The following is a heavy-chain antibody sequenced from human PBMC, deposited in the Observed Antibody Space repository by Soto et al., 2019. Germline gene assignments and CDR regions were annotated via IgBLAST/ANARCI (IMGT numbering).Heavy chain of an antibody. CDR1: GFTVSTMY. CDR2: IHSGGTT. V-gene: IGHV3-66*01. J-gene: IGHJ6*02. CDR3: ARERDIAYGMDV. D-gene: IGHD2-15*01. Sequence: EVQLVESGGDLVQPGGSLRLSCAASGFTVSTMYMSWVRQAPGKGLEWVSVIHSGGTTYYADSVKGRFTISRDSSKNTVYRQINSLRVEDTAVYYCARERDIAYGMDVWGQGTTVTVSS.